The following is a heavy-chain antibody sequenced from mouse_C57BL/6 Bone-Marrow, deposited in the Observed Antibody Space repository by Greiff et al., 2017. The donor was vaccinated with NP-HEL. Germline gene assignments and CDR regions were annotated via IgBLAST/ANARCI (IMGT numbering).Heavy chain of an antibody. CDR3: ARGRRGHYWYFDV. Sequence: VQLQQSGPGLVQPSQSLSITCTVSGFSLTSYGVHWVRQSPGKGLEWLGVIWSGGSTDYNAAFISRLSISKDNSKSQVFFKMNSLQADDTAIYYCARGRRGHYWYFDVWGTGTTVTVSS. CDR2: IWSGGST. V-gene: IGHV2-2*01. CDR1: GFSLTSYG. J-gene: IGHJ1*03.